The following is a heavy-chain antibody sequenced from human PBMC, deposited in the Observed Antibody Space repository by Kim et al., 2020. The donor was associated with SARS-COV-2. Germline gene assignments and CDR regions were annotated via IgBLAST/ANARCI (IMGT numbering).Heavy chain of an antibody. CDR1: GGSFSGYY. Sequence: SETLSLTCAVYGGSFSGYYWSWIRQPPGKGLEWIGEINNSGSTNYNPSLKSRVTISVDTSKNQFSLKLSSVTAADTAVYYCARAGYSSSWYGLRNWFDPWGQGTLVTVSS. J-gene: IGHJ5*02. D-gene: IGHD6-13*01. V-gene: IGHV4-34*01. CDR2: INNSGST. CDR3: ARAGYSSSWYGLRNWFDP.